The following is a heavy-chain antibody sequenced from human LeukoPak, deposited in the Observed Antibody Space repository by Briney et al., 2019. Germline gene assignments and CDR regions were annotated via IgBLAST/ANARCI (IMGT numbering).Heavy chain of an antibody. D-gene: IGHD2-2*01. CDR1: GFTFSSYS. J-gene: IGHJ4*02. CDR3: ARGSPGYCSSTSCSSFDY. Sequence: GGSLRLSCAASGFTFSSYSMNWVRQAPGKGLEWVSYISSSSSTIYYADSVKGRFTISRDNAKNSLYLQMNSLRDEDTAVYYCARGSPGYCSSTSCSSFDYWGQETLVTVSS. CDR2: ISSSSSTI. V-gene: IGHV3-48*02.